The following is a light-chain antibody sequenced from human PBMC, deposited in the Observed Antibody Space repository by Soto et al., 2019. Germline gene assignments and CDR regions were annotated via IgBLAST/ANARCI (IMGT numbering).Light chain of an antibody. J-gene: IGKJ2*01. CDR2: DAS. V-gene: IGKV3-11*01. CDR1: QSVGSS. Sequence: DILLTQSPATLSLSRGERATLSCRASQSVGSSLAWFQQKPGQAPRLLIYDASNRATGIPARFSGSGSGTDFTLTISSLEPEDFAVYYCQQYNSYLYTFGQGTKLEIK. CDR3: QQYNSYLYT.